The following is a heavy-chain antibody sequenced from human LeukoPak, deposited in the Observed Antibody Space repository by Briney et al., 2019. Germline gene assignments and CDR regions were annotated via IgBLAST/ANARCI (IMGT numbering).Heavy chain of an antibody. Sequence: SETLSLTCTVSGGSISSSSYYWGWIRQPPGKGLEWIGSIYYSGSTYYNPSLRSRVTISVDTSKKQFSLKLSSVTAADTAVYYCARDGYDFTALNWFDPWGQGTLVTVSS. D-gene: IGHD3-3*01. CDR2: IYYSGST. V-gene: IGHV4-39*07. CDR1: GGSISSSSYY. J-gene: IGHJ5*02. CDR3: ARDGYDFTALNWFDP.